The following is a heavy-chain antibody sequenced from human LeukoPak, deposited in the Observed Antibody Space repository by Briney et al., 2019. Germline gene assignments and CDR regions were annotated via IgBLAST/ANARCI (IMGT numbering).Heavy chain of an antibody. CDR1: GYTFTSDG. V-gene: IGHV1-18*01. Sequence: VASVKVSCKASGYTFTSDGISWGRQAPGQGLEGMGWISGYNGNTNYAQKLQGRVTMTTDTSTSTVYMELRSLRSDDTAVYYCAREEVRRAVAGYFDNWGQGTLVTVSS. CDR3: AREEVRRAVAGYFDN. J-gene: IGHJ4*02. CDR2: ISGYNGNT. D-gene: IGHD6-19*01.